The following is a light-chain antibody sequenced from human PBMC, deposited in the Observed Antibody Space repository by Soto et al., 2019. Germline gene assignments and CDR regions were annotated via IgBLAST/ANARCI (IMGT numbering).Light chain of an antibody. Sequence: QSALTQPPSASGSPGQSVTISCTGTSSDVGSYNYVSWYQQHPGKAPKLMIFEVTKRPSGVPDRFSGSKSGNTASLTVSGLQAEDEADYYCSSYAGSNNVVFGVGTKLTVL. CDR3: SSYAGSNNVV. V-gene: IGLV2-8*01. CDR1: SSDVGSYNY. CDR2: EVT. J-gene: IGLJ2*01.